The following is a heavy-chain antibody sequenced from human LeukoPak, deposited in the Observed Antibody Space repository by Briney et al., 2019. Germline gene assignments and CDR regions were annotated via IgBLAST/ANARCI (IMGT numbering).Heavy chain of an antibody. Sequence: PVKVSCKASGGTFSSYAISWVRQAPGQGLEWMGGIIPIFGTANYAQKFQGRVTITADESTSTAYMELSSLRSEDTAVYYCARDIPYTAMASGPFDYWGQGTLVTVSS. V-gene: IGHV1-69*13. CDR2: IIPIFGTA. CDR1: GGTFSSYA. CDR3: ARDIPYTAMASGPFDY. D-gene: IGHD5-18*01. J-gene: IGHJ4*02.